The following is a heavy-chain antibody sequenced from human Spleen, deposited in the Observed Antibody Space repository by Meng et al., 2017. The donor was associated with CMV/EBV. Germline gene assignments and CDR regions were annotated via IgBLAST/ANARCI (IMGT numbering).Heavy chain of an antibody. J-gene: IGHJ6*02. CDR1: CYTFTSYG. V-gene: IGHV1-18*01. CDR3: GRGGSSAWYYYYAVDV. D-gene: IGHD2-2*01. Sequence: ASVKVSCKASCYTFTSYGISWVRQAPGQGLEWMGWISAYNGNTNYAQKLQGRVTMTTDTSTSTAYMELRSLTSDDPAVYYCGRGGSSAWYYYYAVDVWGQGTTVTVSS. CDR2: ISAYNGNT.